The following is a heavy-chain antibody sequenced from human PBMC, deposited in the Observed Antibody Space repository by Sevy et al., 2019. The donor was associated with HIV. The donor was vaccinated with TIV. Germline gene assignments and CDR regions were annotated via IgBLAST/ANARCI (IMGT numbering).Heavy chain of an antibody. CDR3: ARDASVAAYYFDF. CDR2: ITTLSDTI. CDR1: RFTFRRNS. D-gene: IGHD6-19*01. Sequence: GGSLRLSCTASRFTFRRNSMNWVRQAPGKGLEWLAYITTLSDTIKYSDSVKGRFTISRDNAKNSLYLQMNSLRVEDTAVYYCARDASVAAYYFDFWGQGTLVTVSS. V-gene: IGHV3-48*01. J-gene: IGHJ4*02.